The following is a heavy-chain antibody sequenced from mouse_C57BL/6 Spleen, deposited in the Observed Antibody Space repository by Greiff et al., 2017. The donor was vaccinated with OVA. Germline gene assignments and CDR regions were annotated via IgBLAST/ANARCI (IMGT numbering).Heavy chain of an antibody. CDR2: IYPGDGDT. D-gene: IGHD1-1*01. V-gene: IGHV1-82*01. J-gene: IGHJ2*01. Sequence: QVQLQQSGPELVKPGASVKISCKASGYAFSSSWMNWVKQRPGKGLEWIGRIYPGDGDTNYNGKFKGKATLTADKSSSTAYMQLSSLTSEDSAVYFCAREVDTVVAKGYFDYWGQGTTLTVSS. CDR3: AREVDTVVAKGYFDY. CDR1: GYAFSSSW.